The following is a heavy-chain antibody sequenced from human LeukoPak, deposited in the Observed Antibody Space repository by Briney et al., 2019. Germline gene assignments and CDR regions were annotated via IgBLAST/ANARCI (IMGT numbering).Heavy chain of an antibody. CDR1: GFTVSSNY. CDR2: IYSGGST. Sequence: GGSLRLSCAASGFTVSSNYMSWVRQAPGKGLEWVSVIYSGGSTYYADSVKGRFTISRDNSKNTLYLQMNSLRAEDTAVYYCARTYSWSLSRFDYWGQGTLVTVSS. V-gene: IGHV3-66*01. D-gene: IGHD3-16*02. CDR3: ARTYSWSLSRFDY. J-gene: IGHJ4*02.